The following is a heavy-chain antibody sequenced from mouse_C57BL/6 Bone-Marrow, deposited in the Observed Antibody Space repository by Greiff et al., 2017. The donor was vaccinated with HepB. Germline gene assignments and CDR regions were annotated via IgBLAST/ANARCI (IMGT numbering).Heavy chain of an antibody. D-gene: IGHD2-2*01. J-gene: IGHJ1*03. CDR1: GYAFSSSW. Sequence: VQLVESGPELVKPGASVKISCKASGYAFSSSWMNWVKQRPGKGLEWIGRIYPGDGDTNYNGKFKGKATLTADKSSSTAYMQLSSLTSEDSAVYFCARRPFYYGSYWYFDVWGTGTTVTVSS. V-gene: IGHV1-82*01. CDR2: IYPGDGDT. CDR3: ARRPFYYGSYWYFDV.